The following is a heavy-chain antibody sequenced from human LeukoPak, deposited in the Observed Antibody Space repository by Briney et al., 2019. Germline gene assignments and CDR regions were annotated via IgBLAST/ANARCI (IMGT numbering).Heavy chain of an antibody. J-gene: IGHJ4*02. V-gene: IGHV3-53*01. CDR3: AGPKFGELLYDY. CDR2: IYTGDIT. D-gene: IGHD3-10*01. Sequence: GGSLRLSCAASGFTVSSNYMSWVRQAPGKGLEWVSIIYTGDITYYADSVKGRFTISRDNSKNTLYLQMNSLRAEDTAVYYCAGPKFGELLYDYWGQGTLVTVSS. CDR1: GFTVSSNY.